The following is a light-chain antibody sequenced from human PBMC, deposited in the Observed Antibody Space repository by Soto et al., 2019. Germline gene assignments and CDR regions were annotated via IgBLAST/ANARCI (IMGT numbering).Light chain of an antibody. J-gene: IGKJ4*01. Sequence: DVQMTQSPSSLSAFVGDRVTITCRASQGIAPYLAWFQQKPGKVPKLLIYATSTLQSGVPSRFSGSGSGTDFTLTISSLQPEEIGTYYCQKYNSALLTFGGGTKVEIK. V-gene: IGKV1-27*01. CDR3: QKYNSALLT. CDR1: QGIAPY. CDR2: ATS.